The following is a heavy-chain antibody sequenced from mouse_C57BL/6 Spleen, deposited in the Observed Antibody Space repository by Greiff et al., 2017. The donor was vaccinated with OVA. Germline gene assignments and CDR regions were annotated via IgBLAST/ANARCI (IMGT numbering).Heavy chain of an antibody. CDR1: GYNIKDYY. CDR3: ASYSNGEDY. J-gene: IGHJ4*01. Sequence: VQLQQSGAELVKPGASVKLSCTASGYNIKDYYMHWVKQRTEQGLEWIGRIDPEDGATKYTPKFQGKATLTVDTSSNTAYLQLSSLTSEDADFYYCASYSNGEDYWGQGTSVTVSS. V-gene: IGHV14-2*01. D-gene: IGHD2-5*01. CDR2: IDPEDGAT.